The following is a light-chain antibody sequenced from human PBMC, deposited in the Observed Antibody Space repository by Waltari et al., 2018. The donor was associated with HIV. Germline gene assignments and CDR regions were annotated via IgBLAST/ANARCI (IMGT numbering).Light chain of an antibody. CDR1: QVVNLNH. V-gene: IGKV3D-20*02. CDR2: NTS. J-gene: IGKJ1*01. CDR3: QECTSSSWA. Sequence: IVLTQSPETLSLSPGARATLSCRADQVVNLNHLAWYQQRPGEAPRLLVYNTSYRAVGIPDMFSASGSGTDFTLIVNRLEPDDFAVYYCQECTSSSWAFGQGTRIEI.